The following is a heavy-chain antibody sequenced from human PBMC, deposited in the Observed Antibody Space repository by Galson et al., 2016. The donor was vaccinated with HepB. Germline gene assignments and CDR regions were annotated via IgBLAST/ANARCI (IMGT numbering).Heavy chain of an antibody. D-gene: IGHD1-26*01. V-gene: IGHV3-23*01. Sequence: SLRLSCEASGFTFNNYGMTWVRQAPGKGLEVVSSISRSGDSTDYADSVKGRFTISRDNSKSTLSLQMNSLRAEDTAVYYCVQGSTAPAVWGKGTTVTVSS. J-gene: IGHJ6*04. CDR2: ISRSGDST. CDR1: GFTFNNYG. CDR3: VQGSTAPAV.